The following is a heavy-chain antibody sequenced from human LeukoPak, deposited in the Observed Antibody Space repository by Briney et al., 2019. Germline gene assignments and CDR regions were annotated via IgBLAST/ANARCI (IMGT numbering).Heavy chain of an antibody. Sequence: GGSLRLSCAASGFTFSSYAMHWVRQAPGKGLEWVAAISYDGSSKYYADSVKGRFTISRDNSKNTLYLQMNSLRAEDTAVYYCAREGGYCSGGSCYIWGAFDIWGQGTMVTVSS. CDR2: ISYDGSSK. J-gene: IGHJ3*02. CDR1: GFTFSSYA. D-gene: IGHD2-15*01. CDR3: AREGGYCSGGSCYIWGAFDI. V-gene: IGHV3-30*04.